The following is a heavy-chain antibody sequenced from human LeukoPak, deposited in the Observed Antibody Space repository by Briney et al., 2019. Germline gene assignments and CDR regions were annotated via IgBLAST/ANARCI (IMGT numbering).Heavy chain of an antibody. D-gene: IGHD2-2*01. CDR1: GFTFSSYG. V-gene: IGHV3-23*01. Sequence: GGTLRLSCAASGFTFSSYGMTWVRQAPGKGLEWVSGISGSGGSTYYADSVKGRFTISRDNSKNTLYLQMNSLRAEDTAVYYCAIISTTNFDIWGQGTMVTVSS. CDR3: AIISTTNFDI. CDR2: ISGSGGST. J-gene: IGHJ3*02.